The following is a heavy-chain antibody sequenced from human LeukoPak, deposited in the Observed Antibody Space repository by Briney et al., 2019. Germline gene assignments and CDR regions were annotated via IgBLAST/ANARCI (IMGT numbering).Heavy chain of an antibody. CDR3: ATYLRSGPIDC. V-gene: IGHV3-7*01. CDR1: GFTFSSYW. D-gene: IGHD4-17*01. Sequence: GGSLRLSCAASGFTFSSYWMSWVRQAPGRGLEWVANIKQDGSEKYYVDSVKGRFTISRDNAKNSLYLQMNSLRAEDTAVYYCATYLRSGPIDCWGQGTLVTVST. J-gene: IGHJ4*02. CDR2: IKQDGSEK.